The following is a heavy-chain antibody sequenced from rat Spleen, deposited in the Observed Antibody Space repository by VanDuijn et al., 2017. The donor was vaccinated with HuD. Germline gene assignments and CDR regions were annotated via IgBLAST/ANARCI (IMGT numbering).Heavy chain of an antibody. Sequence: EVQLVESGGGLVQSGRSLKLSCAASGFTFSNYGMAWFRQAPTKGLEWVASISTGVGNTYYRDSVKGRFTISRDNAKSTLYLQMNSLRSEDTATYYCTTGSTWTLYWGQGVMVTVSS. CDR2: ISTGVGNT. CDR3: TTGSTWTLY. J-gene: IGHJ2*01. V-gene: IGHV5S13*01. CDR1: GFTFSNYG.